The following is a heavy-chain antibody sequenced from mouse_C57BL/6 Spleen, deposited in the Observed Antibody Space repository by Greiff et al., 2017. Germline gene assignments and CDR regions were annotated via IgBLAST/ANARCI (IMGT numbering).Heavy chain of an antibody. J-gene: IGHJ1*03. V-gene: IGHV3-6*01. CDR3: AKESPYYSSLYWYFDV. D-gene: IGHD2-5*01. CDR2: ISYDGSN. Sequence: EVKLQESGPGLVKPSQSLSLPCSVTGYSITSGYYWNWIRPFPGNKLEWLGYISYDGSNNYNPSLKNRISITRNTSKNQFCLKLNSVTTEDTATDYWAKESPYYSSLYWYFDVWGTGTTVTVSS. CDR1: GYSITSGYY.